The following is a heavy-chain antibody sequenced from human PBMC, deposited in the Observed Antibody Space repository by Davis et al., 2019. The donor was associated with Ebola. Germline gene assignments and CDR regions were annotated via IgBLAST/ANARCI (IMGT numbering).Heavy chain of an antibody. D-gene: IGHD6-19*01. Sequence: SVKVSCKASGGTFSSYTISWVRQAPGQGLEWMGRIIPILGIANYAQKFQGRVTITADKSTSTAYMELSRLRSDDTAVYYCARGDRSGWFLADYFDYWGQGTLVTVSS. CDR1: GGTFSSYT. CDR3: ARGDRSGWFLADYFDY. CDR2: IIPILGIA. V-gene: IGHV1-69*02. J-gene: IGHJ4*02.